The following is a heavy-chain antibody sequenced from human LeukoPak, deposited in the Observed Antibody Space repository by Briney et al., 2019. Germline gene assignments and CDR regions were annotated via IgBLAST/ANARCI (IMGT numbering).Heavy chain of an antibody. V-gene: IGHV3-23*01. D-gene: IGHD4-11*01. Sequence: GGSLRLSCAASGFTFSSYAMSGVRQAPGKGLEWVSTISGSGGSTYYADSVKGRFTISRDNSKNTLYLQMNSLRVEDTAIYNCAKDQQSISYSPWGQGTLVTVSS. J-gene: IGHJ5*02. CDR3: AKDQQSISYSP. CDR1: GFTFSSYA. CDR2: ISGSGGST.